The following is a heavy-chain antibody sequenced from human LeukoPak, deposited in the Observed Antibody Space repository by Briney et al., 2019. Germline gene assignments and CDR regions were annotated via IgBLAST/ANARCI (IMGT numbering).Heavy chain of an antibody. CDR2: ISYDGSNK. CDR3: ARDRDWNYGGGFDY. Sequence: GGSLRLSCAASGFTFSSYAMHWVRQAPGKGLEWVAVISYDGSNKYYADSVKGRFTISRDNSKNTLYLQMNSLRAEDTAVYYCARDRDWNYGGGFDYWGQGTLVTVSS. V-gene: IGHV3-30-3*01. J-gene: IGHJ4*02. D-gene: IGHD1-7*01. CDR1: GFTFSSYA.